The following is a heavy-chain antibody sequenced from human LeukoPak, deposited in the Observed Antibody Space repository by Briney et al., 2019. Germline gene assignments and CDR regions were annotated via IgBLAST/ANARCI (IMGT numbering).Heavy chain of an antibody. J-gene: IGHJ5*02. CDR2: MNPNSGNT. D-gene: IGHD1-26*01. CDR3: ARGRGLDFSSGSYLNWFDP. Sequence: ASVKVSCKASGYTFTSYDINWVRQATGQGLEWMGWMNPNSGNTGYAQKFQGRVTMTGNTSISTAYMELSSLRSEDTAVYYCARGRGLDFSSGSYLNWFDPWGQGTLVTVSS. CDR1: GYTFTSYD. V-gene: IGHV1-8*01.